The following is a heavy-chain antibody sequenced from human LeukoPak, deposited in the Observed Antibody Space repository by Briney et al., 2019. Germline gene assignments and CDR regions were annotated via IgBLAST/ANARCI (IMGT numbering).Heavy chain of an antibody. Sequence: TGGSLRLSCAASGFTFSYYEMNWVRQAPGKGLEWVSYISNSGATIYYADSVKGRFTISRDNAKSSLFLQMNSLRAEDTGVYYCATSRTFDYWGQGTLVTVSS. CDR1: GFTFSYYE. CDR3: ATSRTFDY. D-gene: IGHD1-1*01. J-gene: IGHJ4*02. CDR2: ISNSGATI. V-gene: IGHV3-48*03.